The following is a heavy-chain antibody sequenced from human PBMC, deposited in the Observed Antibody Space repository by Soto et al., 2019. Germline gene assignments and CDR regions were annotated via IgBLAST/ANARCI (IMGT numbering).Heavy chain of an antibody. CDR3: VKSATIAVAATHYFDY. D-gene: IGHD6-19*01. V-gene: IGHV3-64D*06. CDR1: RFTVIRYS. Sequence: GGSRKLSCSTSRFTVIRYSMHWGRQAPGNGLEYVSGVSSNGESTYHADSVKGRFTISRDNSKNTLYLQMGSLRVEDTAIYYCVKSATIAVAATHYFDYWGQGTLVTVSS. CDR2: VSSNGEST. J-gene: IGHJ4*02.